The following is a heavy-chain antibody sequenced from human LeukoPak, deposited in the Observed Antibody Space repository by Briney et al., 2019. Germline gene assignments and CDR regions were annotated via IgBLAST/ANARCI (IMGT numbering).Heavy chain of an antibody. Sequence: GASVKVSCKVSGYTLTELSMHWVRQAPGKGLEWMGGFDPEDGETIYAQKFQGRVTITADESTSTAYMELSSLRSEDTAVYYCARAVVVPAATRTHWFDPWGQGTLVTVSS. D-gene: IGHD2-2*01. V-gene: IGHV1-24*01. CDR2: FDPEDGET. CDR1: GYTLTELS. J-gene: IGHJ5*02. CDR3: ARAVVVPAATRTHWFDP.